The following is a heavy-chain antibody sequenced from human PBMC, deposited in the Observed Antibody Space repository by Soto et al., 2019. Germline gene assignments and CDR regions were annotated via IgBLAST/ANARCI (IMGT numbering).Heavy chain of an antibody. CDR1: GFTFSSYW. J-gene: IGHJ6*03. CDR2: IKQDGSEK. D-gene: IGHD2-8*01. CDR3: ARFHPSYEIYYYYYYMDV. V-gene: IGHV3-7*01. Sequence: GGSLRLSCAASGFTFSSYWMSWVRQAPGKGLEWVANIKQDGSEKYYVDSVKGRFTISRDNAKNSLYLQMNSLRAEDTAVYYCARFHPSYEIYYYYYYMDVWGKGTTVTVSS.